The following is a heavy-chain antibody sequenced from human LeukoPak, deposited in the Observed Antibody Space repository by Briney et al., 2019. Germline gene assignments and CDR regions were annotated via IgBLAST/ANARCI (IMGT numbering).Heavy chain of an antibody. CDR1: GGSFSGYY. V-gene: IGHV4-34*01. CDR2: INHSGST. D-gene: IGHD6-19*01. CDR3: ARNIAVAGRGDYMDV. J-gene: IGHJ6*03. Sequence: MPSETLSLTCAVYGGSFSGYYWSWIRQPPGKGLEWIGEINHSGSTNYNPSLKSRVTISVDTSKNQFSLKLSSVTAADTAVYYCARNIAVAGRGDYMDVWGKGTTVTISS.